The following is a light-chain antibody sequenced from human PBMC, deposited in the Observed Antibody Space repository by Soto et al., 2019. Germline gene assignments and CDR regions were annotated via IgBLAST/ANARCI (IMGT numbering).Light chain of an antibody. CDR3: QQYYSIPFT. J-gene: IGKJ3*01. Sequence: DIVMTQSPDSLAVSLGERATINCKSSQSVLYSFNNNNYLAWYQQKPGQPPKLLIYWASTRESGVPDRFSGSGSGTDLTLTISSLQAEDVAVYYCQQYYSIPFTFGPGTKVEIK. CDR1: QSVLYSFNNNNY. CDR2: WAS. V-gene: IGKV4-1*01.